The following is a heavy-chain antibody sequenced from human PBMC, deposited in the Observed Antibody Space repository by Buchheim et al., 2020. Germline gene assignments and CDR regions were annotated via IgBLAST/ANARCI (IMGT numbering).Heavy chain of an antibody. V-gene: IGHV3-30*18. Sequence: QVQLVESGGGVVQPGRSLRLSCAASGFTFSSYGMHWVRQAPGKGLEWVAVISYDGSNKYYADSVKGRFTISRDNSKNTLYLKMNSLRAEDTAVYYCANDRVYNYYYYGMDVWGQGTT. J-gene: IGHJ6*02. CDR1: GFTFSSYG. D-gene: IGHD6-6*01. CDR2: ISYDGSNK. CDR3: ANDRVYNYYYYGMDV.